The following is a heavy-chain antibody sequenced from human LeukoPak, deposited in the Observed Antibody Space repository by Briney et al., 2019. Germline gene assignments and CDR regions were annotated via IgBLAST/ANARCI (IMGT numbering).Heavy chain of an antibody. CDR2: IYASGYT. CDR1: GDSISSYY. J-gene: IGHJ4*02. D-gene: IGHD3-10*01. V-gene: IGHV4-4*07. Sequence: PSETLSLTCTVSGDSISSYYWNWIRQPAGKGLEWIGRIYASGYTEYNPSLQTRVTMSVDTSKNEFSLKVDTVSAADTAVHFCARNHIXXGTYFDSWGQGILVTVSS. CDR3: ARNHIXXGTYFDS.